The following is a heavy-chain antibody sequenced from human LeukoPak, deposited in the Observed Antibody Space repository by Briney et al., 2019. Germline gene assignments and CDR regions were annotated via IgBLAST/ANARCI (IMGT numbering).Heavy chain of an antibody. CDR1: GGTFSSYA. Sequence: GASVKVSCKASGGTFSSYAISWVRQAPGQGLEWMGRIIPILGIANYAQKFQGRVTITADKSTSTAYMELSSLRSEDTAVYYCARGGDYDSSGYYLPLDYWGQGTLVTVSS. J-gene: IGHJ4*02. CDR2: IIPILGIA. V-gene: IGHV1-69*04. CDR3: ARGGDYDSSGYYLPLDY. D-gene: IGHD3-22*01.